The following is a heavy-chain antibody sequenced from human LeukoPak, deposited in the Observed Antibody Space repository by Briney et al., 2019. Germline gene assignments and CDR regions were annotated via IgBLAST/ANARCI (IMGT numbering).Heavy chain of an antibody. V-gene: IGHV4-59*11. CDR3: ASRPSGSTWYGVFDY. J-gene: IGHJ4*02. D-gene: IGHD6-13*01. CDR2: IYDSETT. Sequence: SETLSLTCTVSGASMSNHYWSWIRQPPGKGLGWIGYIYDSETTNYNPSLKSRVTMSVDTSKNQFFLNLSSVTAADTALYYCASRPSGSTWYGVFDYWSRGTLVTVSS. CDR1: GASMSNHY.